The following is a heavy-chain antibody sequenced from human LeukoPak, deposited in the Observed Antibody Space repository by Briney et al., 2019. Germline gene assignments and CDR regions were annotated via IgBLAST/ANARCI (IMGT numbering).Heavy chain of an antibody. CDR1: GFTFSSYG. CDR2: IRYDGSNK. V-gene: IGHV3-30*02. CDR3: AKAMVRGVPYYMDV. D-gene: IGHD3-10*01. Sequence: GGSLRLSCAASGFTFSSYGMHWVRQAPGKGLEWVAFIRYDGSNKYYADSVKGRFTISRDNSKNTLYLQMNSLRAEDTAVYYCAKAMVRGVPYYMDVWGKGTTITVSS. J-gene: IGHJ6*03.